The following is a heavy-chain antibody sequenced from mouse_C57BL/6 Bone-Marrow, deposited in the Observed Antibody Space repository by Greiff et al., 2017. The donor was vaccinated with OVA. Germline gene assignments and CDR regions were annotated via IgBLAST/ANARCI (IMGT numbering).Heavy chain of an antibody. V-gene: IGHV2-2*01. D-gene: IGHD2-5*01. CDR2: IWSGGST. CDR3: ASLAAYYSKTNFDV. J-gene: IGHJ1*03. CDR1: GFSLTSYG. Sequence: QVQLQQSGPGLVQPSQSLSITCTVSGFSLTSYGVHWVRQSPGKGLEWLGVIWSGGSTDYNAAFISRLSISKDNSKSQVFFKMNSLQADDTAIYYCASLAAYYSKTNFDVWGTGTTVTVSS.